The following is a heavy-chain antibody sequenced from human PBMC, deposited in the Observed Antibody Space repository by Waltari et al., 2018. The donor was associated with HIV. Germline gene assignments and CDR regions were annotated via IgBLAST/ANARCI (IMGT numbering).Heavy chain of an antibody. V-gene: IGHV3-30*02. J-gene: IGHJ4*02. Sequence: QVQLAASGGGVVQPGGSLRPSCAASGFSFSHYDMHWVRQAPGKGLEWVAFIRYDGSSKYYADSVKGRFTISRDNSKNTLFLQMNSLRSEDTAIYYCAKDQGSNGDYWGQGTLVTVSS. CDR2: IRYDGSSK. CDR3: AKDQGSNGDY. CDR1: GFSFSHYD. D-gene: IGHD2-8*01.